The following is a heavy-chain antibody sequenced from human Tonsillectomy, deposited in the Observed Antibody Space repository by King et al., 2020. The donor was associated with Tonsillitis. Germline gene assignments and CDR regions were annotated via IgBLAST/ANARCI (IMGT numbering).Heavy chain of an antibody. J-gene: IGHJ4*02. CDR1: FGSINSGGYS. CDR2: RYTIGSA. Sequence: VQLQESGPGLVKPSQTLSLTCTVSFGSINSGGYSWGWSRQPAGGGLEGIGRRYTIGSANYNPSLKNRTTLSVETSKNQFSLKLRSVTAADTAIYYCASRASTDYWGQGVLVTVSS. CDR3: ASRASTDY. V-gene: IGHV4-61*02. D-gene: IGHD2-21*01.